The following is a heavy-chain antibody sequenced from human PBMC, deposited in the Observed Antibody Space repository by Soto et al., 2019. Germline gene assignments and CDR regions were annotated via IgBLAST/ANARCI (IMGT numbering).Heavy chain of an antibody. J-gene: IGHJ4*02. CDR2: LIGSGTDI. CDR1: GFSFSRYA. Sequence: GGSLRLSCAASGFSFSRYAMMWVRQAPGKGQEWVAGLIGSGTDIRYADSVKGRFTISRDKSKSTLYLQMISLRAEDTAVYYCARDVHSSGWYGWFFDYWGQGTLVTVSS. CDR3: ARDVHSSGWYGWFFDY. V-gene: IGHV3-23*01. D-gene: IGHD6-19*01.